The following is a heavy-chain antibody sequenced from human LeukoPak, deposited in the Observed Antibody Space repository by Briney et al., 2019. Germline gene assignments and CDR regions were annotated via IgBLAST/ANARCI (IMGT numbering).Heavy chain of an antibody. D-gene: IGHD6-19*01. CDR3: ARHKYSSGWPPEGAFDI. CDR1: GASISSTTYY. Sequence: KPSETLSLTCTVYGASISSTTYYWGWIRQPPRKGLEWIASIYYSGSTYYNPSLKSRVTISVDTSKNQFFLKLSSVTAADTAVYYYARHKYSSGWPPEGAFDIWGQGTMVTVSS. CDR2: IYYSGST. J-gene: IGHJ3*02. V-gene: IGHV4-39*01.